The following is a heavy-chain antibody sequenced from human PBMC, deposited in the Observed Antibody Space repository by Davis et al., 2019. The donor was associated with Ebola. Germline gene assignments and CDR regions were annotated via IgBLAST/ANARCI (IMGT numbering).Heavy chain of an antibody. D-gene: IGHD4-11*01. CDR2: VSLGGSSK. J-gene: IGHJ4*02. CDR1: GFTFSSSA. V-gene: IGHV3-30*04. Sequence: GGSLRLSCVASGFTFSSSAVHWVRQAPGKGLEWVAFVSLGGSSKYYADSVKGRFTISRDDAKDTLYLQMNSLRPEDTAVYYCATQGGYSNGGYFDFWGQGTLVIVSS. CDR3: ATQGGYSNGGYFDF.